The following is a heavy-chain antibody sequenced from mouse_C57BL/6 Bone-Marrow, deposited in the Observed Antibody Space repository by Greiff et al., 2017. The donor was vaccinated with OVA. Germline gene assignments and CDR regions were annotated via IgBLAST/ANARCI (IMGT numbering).Heavy chain of an antibody. V-gene: IGHV2-9-1*01. CDR2: IWTGGGT. J-gene: IGHJ3*01. D-gene: IGHD4-1*01. CDR1: GFSLTSSA. Sequence: VQLQESVPGLVAPSQSLSITCTVSGFSLTSSAISWFRQPPGKGLEWLAVIWTGGGTNYNSALKSRLSISKDNSKSQVFLKMNSLQTDDTARYYCARNSNWAWFAYWGQGTLVTVSA. CDR3: ARNSNWAWFAY.